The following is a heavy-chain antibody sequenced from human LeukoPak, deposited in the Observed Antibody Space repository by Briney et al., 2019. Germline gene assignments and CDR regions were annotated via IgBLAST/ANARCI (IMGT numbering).Heavy chain of an antibody. D-gene: IGHD3-9*01. V-gene: IGHV3-53*01. CDR1: GFTVSSNY. CDR3: TKGDYDILTALDY. J-gene: IGHJ4*02. CDR2: IYFGGTT. Sequence: GGSLRLSCAASGFTVSSNYMTWVRQAPGQGLEWVSVIYFGGTTYYADSVKGRFTISRDNSKNTVYLQMNSLRPEDTAVYYCTKGDYDILTALDYWGQGTLVTVSS.